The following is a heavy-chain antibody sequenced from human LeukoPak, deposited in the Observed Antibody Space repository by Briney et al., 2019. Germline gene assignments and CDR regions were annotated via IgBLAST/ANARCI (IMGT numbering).Heavy chain of an antibody. Sequence: ASVKVSCKASGYTFTSYGISWVRQAPGQGLERMGWISAYNGNTSYAQKLQGRVTMTTDTSTSTAYMELRSLRSDDTAVYYCARDDYYYDSSGYQPTPYYYYYGMDVWGQGTTVTVSS. V-gene: IGHV1-18*01. CDR1: GYTFTSYG. CDR2: ISAYNGNT. J-gene: IGHJ6*02. D-gene: IGHD3-22*01. CDR3: ARDDYYYDSSGYQPTPYYYYYGMDV.